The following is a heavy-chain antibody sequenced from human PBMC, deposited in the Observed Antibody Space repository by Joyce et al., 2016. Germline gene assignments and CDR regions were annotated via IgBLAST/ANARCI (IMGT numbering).Heavy chain of an antibody. V-gene: IGHV3-53*01. J-gene: IGHJ5*02. CDR3: ARLFYYGSGAYYNPYASPGWLDP. D-gene: IGHD3-10*01. CDR2: IYPCDRA. CDR1: GFIVSNNY. Sequence: EVQLVESGGGLIQPGGSLRLSCAASGFIVSNNYMTWVRQAPGKGLEWVSIIYPCDRAYYADSVWGRFTISRDNSTNRLYLQMNSLRADDTAVYYCARLFYYGSGAYYNPYASPGWLDPWGQGTLVVVSS.